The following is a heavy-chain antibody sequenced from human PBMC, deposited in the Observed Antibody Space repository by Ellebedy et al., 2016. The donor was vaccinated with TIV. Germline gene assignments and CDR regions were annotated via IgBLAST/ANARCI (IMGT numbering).Heavy chain of an antibody. D-gene: IGHD6-19*01. V-gene: IGHV1-2*02. Sequence: AASVKVSCKASGYTFTGYYMHWVRQAPGQGLEWMGWINPNSGGANYAQKFQGRVTMTRDTSINTAYMELSRLRSDDTAVFYWARGYSTGWYNWFDPWGQGTLVTVSS. CDR1: GYTFTGYY. J-gene: IGHJ5*02. CDR3: ARGYSTGWYNWFDP. CDR2: INPNSGGA.